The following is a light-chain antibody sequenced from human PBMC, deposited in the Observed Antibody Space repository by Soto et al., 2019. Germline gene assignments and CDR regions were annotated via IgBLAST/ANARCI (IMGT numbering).Light chain of an antibody. V-gene: IGKV1-5*03. CDR3: QQYNGYRWT. Sequence: DIQITQSPSTLSASVGDRVTITCRASQSVSSWLAWYQQKPGKAPKILIYKASSLESGVPSRFSGSGSGTEFTLTISSLQPDDFATYYCQQYNGYRWTFGQGTKVDI. J-gene: IGKJ1*01. CDR2: KAS. CDR1: QSVSSW.